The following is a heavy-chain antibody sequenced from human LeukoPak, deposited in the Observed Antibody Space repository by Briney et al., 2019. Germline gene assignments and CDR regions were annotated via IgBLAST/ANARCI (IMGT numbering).Heavy chain of an antibody. V-gene: IGHV4-34*01. J-gene: IGHJ4*03. D-gene: IGHD3-9*01. CDR1: GGSFSDYY. CDR2: IYYSGST. CDR3: ARDDYDILTGYYSYFDY. Sequence: PSETLSLTCAVYGGSFSDYYWGWIRQPPGKGLEWIGSIYYSGSTYYNPSLKSRVTISVDTSKNQFSLKLSSVTAADTAVYYCARDDYDILTGYYSYFDYWGQGTLVTVSS.